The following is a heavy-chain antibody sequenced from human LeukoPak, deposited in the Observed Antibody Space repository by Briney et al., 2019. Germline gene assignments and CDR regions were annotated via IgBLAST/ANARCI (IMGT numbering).Heavy chain of an antibody. CDR3: TTDPASLLWFGELLKLDDY. CDR2: IKSKTDGGTT. V-gene: IGHV3-15*01. J-gene: IGHJ4*02. Sequence: PGGSLRLSCAASGFTFSNAWMSWVRQAPGKGLEWVGRIKSKTDGGTTDYAAPVKGRFTISRDDSKNTLYLQMNSLKTEDTAVYYCTTDPASLLWFGELLKLDDYWGQGTLVTVSS. CDR1: GFTFSNAW. D-gene: IGHD3-10*01.